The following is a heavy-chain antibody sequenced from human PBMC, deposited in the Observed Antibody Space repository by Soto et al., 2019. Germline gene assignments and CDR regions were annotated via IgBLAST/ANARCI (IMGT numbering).Heavy chain of an antibody. V-gene: IGHV1-3*01. CDR1: GHTLTSYA. Sequence: ASVKIVCKASGHTLTSYAMHWVRQAPGQRLEWMGWINAGNGNTKYSQKFQGRVTTTRDTSASTAYMELKSLRSEDTAVYYCARGRIAVAGGLDYWRQGSLFMISS. D-gene: IGHD6-19*01. J-gene: IGHJ4*02. CDR2: INAGNGNT. CDR3: ARGRIAVAGGLDY.